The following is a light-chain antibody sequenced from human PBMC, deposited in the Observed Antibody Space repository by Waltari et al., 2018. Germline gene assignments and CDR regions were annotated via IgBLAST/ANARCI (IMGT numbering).Light chain of an antibody. CDR1: SSHIGGYHY. CDR3: SSYITSSTLEL. CDR2: DVS. V-gene: IGLV2-14*03. Sequence: QSALTQPASVSGSPGPSLTISCTGTSSHIGGYHYVSWYQQHPGKAPKLMIYDVSNRPSGVSNRFSGSKSGNTASLTISGLQAEDEADYYCSSYITSSTLELFGGGTSLTVL. J-gene: IGLJ2*01.